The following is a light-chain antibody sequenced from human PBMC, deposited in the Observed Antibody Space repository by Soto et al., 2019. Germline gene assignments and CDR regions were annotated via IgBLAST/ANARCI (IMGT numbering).Light chain of an antibody. Sequence: DIQMTQSPSTLSASVGDRVTITCRASQSISSWLAWYQQKPGKAPKLLIYKASSLQSGVPSRFSGSGSGTEFTLTITSLQPDDSATYHCQQYSSYPVTFGQGTKLEIK. V-gene: IGKV1-5*03. J-gene: IGKJ2*01. CDR1: QSISSW. CDR3: QQYSSYPVT. CDR2: KAS.